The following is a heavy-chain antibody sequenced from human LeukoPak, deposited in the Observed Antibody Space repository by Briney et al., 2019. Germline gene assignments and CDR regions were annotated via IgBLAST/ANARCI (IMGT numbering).Heavy chain of an antibody. CDR3: ARASFWESPINWFAP. D-gene: IGHD3-16*01. J-gene: IGHJ5*02. Sequence: ASVKVSCKASGYTFTGYYIHWVRQAPGQGLEWMGWINPNSGGTNYAQKFQGRVTMTRDRSISTAYMEPSRLTSDDTAVYYCARASFWESPINWFAPWGQGTLVTVSS. V-gene: IGHV1-2*02. CDR1: GYTFTGYY. CDR2: INPNSGGT.